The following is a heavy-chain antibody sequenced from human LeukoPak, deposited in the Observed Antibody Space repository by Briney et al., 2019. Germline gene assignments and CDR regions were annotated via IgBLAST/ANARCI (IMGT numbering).Heavy chain of an antibody. Sequence: GGSLRLSCAASRFTLRSYALRWVHQPPAKGLDGVAAIRGCGGSNFYAHSAQGRFTISRDNSKNPLYLQMNSLRAEDTAVYYCANPSTPDYYDSSGYYRGDAFDIWGQGTMVTVSS. D-gene: IGHD3-22*01. V-gene: IGHV3-23*01. CDR2: IRGCGGSN. CDR1: RFTLRSYA. J-gene: IGHJ3*02. CDR3: ANPSTPDYYDSSGYYRGDAFDI.